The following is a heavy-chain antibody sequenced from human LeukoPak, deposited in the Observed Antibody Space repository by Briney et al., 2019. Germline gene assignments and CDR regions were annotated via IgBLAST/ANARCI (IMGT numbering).Heavy chain of an antibody. V-gene: IGHV3-33*01. CDR3: ARDGHYYDNSGYYPDY. Sequence: GRSLRLSCAASGFTFNSYGMHWVRQAPGKGLEWVAVIWYDGSNKYYADSGKGRFTISRDNSKNTLYLQMNSLRAEDTAVYYCARDGHYYDNSGYYPDYWGQGTLVTVSS. CDR1: GFTFNSYG. D-gene: IGHD3-22*01. J-gene: IGHJ4*02. CDR2: IWYDGSNK.